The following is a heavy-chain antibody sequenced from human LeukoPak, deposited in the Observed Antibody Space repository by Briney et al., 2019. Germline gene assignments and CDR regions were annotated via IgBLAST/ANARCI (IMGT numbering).Heavy chain of an antibody. V-gene: IGHV4-61*01. CDR3: ARSGELGIDSWYFDL. Sequence: SETVSHNGSVSRGSVSSGSYYWSWIRQPPGKGLEWIGYIFHSGSTNYNPSWHRRFSISLDTSKNQFSLKLSSVTAADTAVYYCARSGELGIDSWYFDLWAGSPLHPVSS. CDR1: RGSVSSGSYY. J-gene: IGHJ2*01. CDR2: IFHSGST. D-gene: IGHD7-27*01.